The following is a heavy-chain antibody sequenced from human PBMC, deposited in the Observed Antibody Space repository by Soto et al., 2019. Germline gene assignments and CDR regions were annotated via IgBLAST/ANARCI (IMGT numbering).Heavy chain of an antibody. V-gene: IGHV3-73*01. CDR2: IRSKANSYAT. J-gene: IGHJ4*02. CDR1: GFTFSGSA. CDR3: TVRRGVVDTAMVRWDY. Sequence: PGGSLRLSCAASGFTFSGSAMHWVRQASGKGLEWVGRIRSKANSYATAYAASVKGRFTISRDDSKNTAYLQMNSLKTEDTAVYYCTVRRGVVDTAMVRWDYWGQGTLVTVSS. D-gene: IGHD5-18*01.